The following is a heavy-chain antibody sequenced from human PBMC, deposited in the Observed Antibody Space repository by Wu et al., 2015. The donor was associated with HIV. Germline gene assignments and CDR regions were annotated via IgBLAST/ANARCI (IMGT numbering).Heavy chain of an antibody. V-gene: IGHV1-69*05. CDR1: GGTFNNYV. CDR2: IIPVLGTP. CDR3: ARGGVVPAAIAYYYMDV. D-gene: IGHD2-2*01. Sequence: QVQLLQSGAEVKKPGSSVKVSCKASGGTFNNYVFNWVRQAPGQGPEWMGGIIPVLGTPNYAQKFQGRVTMTTDTSTSTAYMELRSLRSDDTAVYYCARGGVVPAAIAYYYMDVVGQRDHGHRLL. J-gene: IGHJ6*03.